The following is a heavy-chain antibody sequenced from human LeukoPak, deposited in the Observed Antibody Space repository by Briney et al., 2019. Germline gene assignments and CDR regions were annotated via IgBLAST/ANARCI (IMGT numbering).Heavy chain of an antibody. J-gene: IGHJ4*02. CDR2: IAPVLEIT. V-gene: IGHV1-69*04. CDR3: ARGYSGLHFDS. CDR1: GGTFSNSA. Sequence: LVKVSCKASGGTFSNSAISWVRQAPGQGLEWMGRIAPVLEITNYAQKFQGRLTFTADISTSTAYMELSGLRSEDTVIYYCARGYSGLHFDSWGQGSLVTVSS. D-gene: IGHD1-26*01.